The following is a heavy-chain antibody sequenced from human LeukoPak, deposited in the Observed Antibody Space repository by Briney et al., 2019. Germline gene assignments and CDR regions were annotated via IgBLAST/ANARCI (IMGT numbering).Heavy chain of an antibody. J-gene: IGHJ4*02. CDR2: IGGSGDTT. CDR1: GFTFSSFG. CDR3: AKIRGDSTGWVLDY. Sequence: GGPLRLSCATSGFTFSSFGMSWVRQAPGKGLEWVSAIGGSGDTTFYSDSVRGRFTISRDNSKDTLYLQMNSLTADDTAIYFCAKIRGDSTGWVLDYWGRGILAAVSS. D-gene: IGHD3-22*01. V-gene: IGHV3-23*01.